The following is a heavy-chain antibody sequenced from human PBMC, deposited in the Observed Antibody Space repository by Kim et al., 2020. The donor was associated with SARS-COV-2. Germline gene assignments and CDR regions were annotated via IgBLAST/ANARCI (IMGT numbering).Heavy chain of an antibody. J-gene: IGHJ6*02. D-gene: IGHD3-10*01. Sequence: GGSLRLSCAASGFTFSSYAIHWVRQAPGKGLEWVALISYDGSDEYYADSVKGRFTISRDNSKNTLYLRMNSLRAEDTAVYYCARARAVGFGEPYYYYYYGMDVWGQGTTVTVSS. CDR3: ARARAVGFGEPYYYYYYGMDV. CDR1: GFTFSSYA. CDR2: ISYDGSDE. V-gene: IGHV3-30*04.